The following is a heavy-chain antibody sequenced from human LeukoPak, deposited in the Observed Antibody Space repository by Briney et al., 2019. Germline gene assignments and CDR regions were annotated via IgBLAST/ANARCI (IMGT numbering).Heavy chain of an antibody. CDR1: GYTFTDYY. Sequence: ASVKVSCKASGYTFTDYYLHWVRQAPGQGLEWMGWISAYNGNTNYAQKLQGRVTMTTDTSTSTAYMELRSLRSDDTAVYYCARDSACSSTSCYYYYYGMDVWGQGTTVTVSS. D-gene: IGHD2-2*01. V-gene: IGHV1-18*04. CDR3: ARDSACSSTSCYYYYYGMDV. J-gene: IGHJ6*02. CDR2: ISAYNGNT.